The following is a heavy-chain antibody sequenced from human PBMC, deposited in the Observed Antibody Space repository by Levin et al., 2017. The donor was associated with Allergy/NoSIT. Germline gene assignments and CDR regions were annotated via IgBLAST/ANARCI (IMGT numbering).Heavy chain of an antibody. CDR2: ISGSGGDT. D-gene: IGHD6-13*01. CDR3: AKPGENAAAHAYYFHY. CDR1: GFTFSIYA. J-gene: IGHJ4*02. Sequence: GESLKISCAASGFTFSIYAMTWVRQAPGKGLEWVSTISGSGGDTSYADSVRGRFTIARDNSKNTLYLQLNSLRAEDTAVYYCAKPGENAAAHAYYFHYWGQGTLVTVSS. V-gene: IGHV3-23*01.